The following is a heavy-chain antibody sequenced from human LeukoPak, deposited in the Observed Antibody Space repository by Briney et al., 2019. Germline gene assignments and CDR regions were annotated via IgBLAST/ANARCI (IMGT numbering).Heavy chain of an antibody. Sequence: PGGTLRLSCAASGFIFSNYAMNWVRQAPGKGLEWVSAISGSGGRTYYADSVKGRFTISRDNSKNTLYLQMNSLRAEDTAVYYCAKGGGTGYSSSWFSNWGQGTLVTVSS. D-gene: IGHD6-13*01. V-gene: IGHV3-23*01. CDR1: GFIFSNYA. CDR3: AKGGGTGYSSSWFSN. CDR2: ISGSGGRT. J-gene: IGHJ4*02.